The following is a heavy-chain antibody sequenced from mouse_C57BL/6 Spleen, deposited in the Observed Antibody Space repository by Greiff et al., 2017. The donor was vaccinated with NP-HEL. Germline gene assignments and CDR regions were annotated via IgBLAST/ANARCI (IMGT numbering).Heavy chain of an antibody. Sequence: EVQLQQSGAELVKPGASVKLSCTASGFNIKDYYMHWVKQRPEQGLEWIGRIDPEDGETNYAPKFQGKATITADTSSNTAYLQLSSLTSEDTDVYSCASITTVVATDYWGQGTTLTVSS. CDR1: GFNIKDYY. CDR3: ASITTVVATDY. D-gene: IGHD1-1*01. J-gene: IGHJ2*01. V-gene: IGHV14-2*01. CDR2: IDPEDGET.